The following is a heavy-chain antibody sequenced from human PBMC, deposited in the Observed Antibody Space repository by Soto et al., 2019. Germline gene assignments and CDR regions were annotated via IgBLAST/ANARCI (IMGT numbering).Heavy chain of an antibody. V-gene: IGHV3-23*01. CDR2: ISGSGGST. CDR3: AKGIFGVVISSGMDV. CDR1: GFAFSSYG. J-gene: IGHJ6*02. D-gene: IGHD3-3*01. Sequence: EVQLLESGGGLVQPGGSLRLSCAASGFAFSSYGMSWVRQAPGKGLEWVSSISGSGGSTYYADSEKGRFTISRDNSKNTLYLQMNSLRAEDTAVYYCAKGIFGVVISSGMDVWGQGTTVTVSS.